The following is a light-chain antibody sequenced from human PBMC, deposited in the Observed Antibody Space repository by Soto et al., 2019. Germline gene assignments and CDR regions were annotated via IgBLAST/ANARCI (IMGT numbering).Light chain of an antibody. J-gene: IGLJ3*02. CDR1: SSNIGAGYD. V-gene: IGLV1-40*01. CDR3: QSDDSSLSAL. Sequence: QSVLTQPPSVSGTPGQRVTISCTGSSSNIGAGYDVHWYQQLPGTPPKLLIYGNSNRPSGVPDRFSGSKSGTSASLAITGLQAEDEADYYCQSDDSSLSALFGGGTKLTVL. CDR2: GNS.